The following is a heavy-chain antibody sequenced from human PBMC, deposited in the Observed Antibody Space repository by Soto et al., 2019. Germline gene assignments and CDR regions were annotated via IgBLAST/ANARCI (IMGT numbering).Heavy chain of an antibody. Sequence: PSETLSLFCIVSGGSVSSSNWWSWVRQPPGKGLEWIGEIYHSGSTTYNPSLKSRATISVDKSENQFSLRLKSVTAADTAVYYCASVGSDYDNSGYYLPWGPGTLVTVSS. V-gene: IGHV4-4*02. CDR1: GGSVSSSNW. J-gene: IGHJ5*02. D-gene: IGHD3-22*01. CDR2: IYHSGST. CDR3: ASVGSDYDNSGYYLP.